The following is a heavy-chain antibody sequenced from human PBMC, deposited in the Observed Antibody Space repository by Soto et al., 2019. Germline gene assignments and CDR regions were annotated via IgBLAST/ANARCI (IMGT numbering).Heavy chain of an antibody. CDR2: ISYDGSNK. Sequence: GGSLRLSCAASGFTFSSYAMHWVRQAPGKGLEWVAVISYDGSNKYYADSVKGRFTISRDNSKNTLYLQMNSLRAEDTAVYYCARGGYCIGGICLSYCSMDVCGQRPMVTLSS. V-gene: IGHV3-30-3*01. CDR1: GFTFSSYA. J-gene: IGHJ6*02. D-gene: IGHD2-15*01. CDR3: ARGGYCIGGICLSYCSMDV.